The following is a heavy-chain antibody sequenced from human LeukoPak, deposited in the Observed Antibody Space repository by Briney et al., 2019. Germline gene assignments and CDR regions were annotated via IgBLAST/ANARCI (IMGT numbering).Heavy chain of an antibody. CDR1: GGSISSSSYY. Sequence: SETLSLTCTVSGGSISSSSYYWGWIRQPPGKGLEWIGSIYYSGSTYYNPSLKSRVTISVDTSKNQFSLKLISVTAADTAVYYCARRASEYSSGWYGGDVFDYWGQGTLVTVSS. CDR3: ARRASEYSSGWYGGDVFDY. J-gene: IGHJ4*02. CDR2: IYYSGST. V-gene: IGHV4-39*01. D-gene: IGHD6-19*01.